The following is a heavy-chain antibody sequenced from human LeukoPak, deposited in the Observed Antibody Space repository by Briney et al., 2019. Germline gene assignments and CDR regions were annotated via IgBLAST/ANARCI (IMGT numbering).Heavy chain of an antibody. Sequence: SETLSLTCTVSGDSISGYYWSWIRQSPGKGLEWIGNIYYSGSLNYNPSLKSRVSISLDMSKNQFSLRLNSVTAADTAVYYCARGGSYFGYWGQGTLVTVSS. V-gene: IGHV4-59*01. CDR2: IYYSGSL. D-gene: IGHD1-26*01. CDR3: ARGGSYFGY. J-gene: IGHJ4*02. CDR1: GDSISGYY.